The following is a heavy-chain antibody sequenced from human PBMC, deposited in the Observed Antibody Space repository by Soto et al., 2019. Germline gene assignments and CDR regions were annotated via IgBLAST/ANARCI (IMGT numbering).Heavy chain of an antibody. D-gene: IGHD2-15*01. Sequence: PGGSLRLSCAASGFTFSSYGMHWVRQAPGKGLEWVAVIWYDGSNKYYADSVKGRFTISRDNSKNTLYLQMNSLRAEDTAVYYCARDSNIVVVVAATLPAEHYYYGMDVWGQGTTVTVSS. V-gene: IGHV3-33*01. CDR3: ARDSNIVVVVAATLPAEHYYYGMDV. CDR2: IWYDGSNK. CDR1: GFTFSSYG. J-gene: IGHJ6*02.